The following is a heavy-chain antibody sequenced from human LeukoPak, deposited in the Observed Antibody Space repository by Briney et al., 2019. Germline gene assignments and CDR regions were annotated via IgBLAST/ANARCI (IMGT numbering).Heavy chain of an antibody. CDR3: AASGAYGDYCRITAAFDI. CDR1: GFTFSSYG. D-gene: IGHD4-17*01. Sequence: PGRSLRLSCAASGFTFSSYGMHWVRQAPGKGLEWVAVIWYDGSNKYYADSVKGRFTISRDNSKNTLYLQMNSLRAEDTAVYYCAASGAYGDYCRITAAFDIWGQGTMVTVSS. J-gene: IGHJ3*02. V-gene: IGHV3-33*01. CDR2: IWYDGSNK.